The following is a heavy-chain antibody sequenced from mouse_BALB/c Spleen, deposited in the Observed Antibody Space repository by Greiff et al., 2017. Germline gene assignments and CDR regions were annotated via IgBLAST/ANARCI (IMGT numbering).Heavy chain of an antibody. CDR3: ARAYGSSPAWFAY. D-gene: IGHD1-1*01. J-gene: IGHJ3*01. CDR1: GFSLTSYG. Sequence: VHLVESGPGLVAPSQSLSITCTVSGFSLTSYGVHWVRQPPGKGLEWLGVIWAGGSTNYNSALMSRLSISKDNSKSQVFLKMNSLQTDDTAMYYCARAYGSSPAWFAYWGQGTLVTVSA. V-gene: IGHV2-9*02. CDR2: IWAGGST.